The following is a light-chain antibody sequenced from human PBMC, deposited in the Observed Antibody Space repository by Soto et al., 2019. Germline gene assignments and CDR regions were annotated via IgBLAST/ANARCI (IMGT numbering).Light chain of an antibody. V-gene: IGKV3-20*01. CDR2: SVS. J-gene: IGKJ1*01. CDR1: QGVSNDY. CDR3: QQYGRSPRT. Sequence: EIVLTQNPGTQCLARGDRATLCCRASQGVSNDYVAWVQQKPGQTPRLLIYSVSSRATGIPDRFSGSGSGTDFILTITRMEPEDFAVYYCQQYGRSPRTFGQGTKVDIK.